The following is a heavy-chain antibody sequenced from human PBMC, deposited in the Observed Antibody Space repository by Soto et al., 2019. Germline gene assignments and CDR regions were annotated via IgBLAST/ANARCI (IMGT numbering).Heavy chain of an antibody. V-gene: IGHV4-59*01. CDR2: IYYSGST. D-gene: IGHD6-13*01. Sequence: LSLTCTVSGGSISSYYWSWIRQPPGKGLEWIGYIYYSGSTNYNPSLKSRVTISVDTSKNQFSLKLSSVTAADTAVYYCARNPVAAAGGMDVWGQGTTVTAP. J-gene: IGHJ6*02. CDR3: ARNPVAAAGGMDV. CDR1: GGSISSYY.